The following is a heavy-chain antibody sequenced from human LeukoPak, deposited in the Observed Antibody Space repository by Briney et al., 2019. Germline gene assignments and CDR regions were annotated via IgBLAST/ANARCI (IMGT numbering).Heavy chain of an antibody. CDR2: INHSGST. CDR1: GGSFSGYY. J-gene: IGHJ4*02. Sequence: SETLSLTCAVYGGSFSGYYLSWIRQPPGKGLEWIGEINHSGSTNYNPSLKSRVTISVDTSKNQFSLKLSSVTAADTAVYYCARGALVWGQGTLVTVSS. V-gene: IGHV4-34*01. CDR3: ARGALV.